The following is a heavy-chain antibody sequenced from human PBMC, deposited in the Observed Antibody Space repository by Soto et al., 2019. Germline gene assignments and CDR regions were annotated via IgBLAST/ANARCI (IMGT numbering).Heavy chain of an antibody. Sequence: EVQLVESGGSFIQPGGSLRLSCAVSGFSVSRNFMSWIRQAPGKGLEWVSILYSGGTTYYTGSVEGRFTMSGDDSKNTVYLQMKSLRVEDTATYFCARVGLVGATPDYFDHWGQGSLVTVSS. CDR1: GFSVSRNF. CDR2: LYSGGTT. D-gene: IGHD1-26*01. J-gene: IGHJ4*01. V-gene: IGHV3-53*01. CDR3: ARVGLVGATPDYFDH.